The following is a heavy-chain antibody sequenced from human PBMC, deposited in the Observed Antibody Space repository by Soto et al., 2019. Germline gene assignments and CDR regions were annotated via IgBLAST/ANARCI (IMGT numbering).Heavy chain of an antibody. J-gene: IGHJ4*02. Sequence: GGSLRLSCAGSGFTFSSYTMSWVRQAPGKGLEWVSAISGSGGSTYYADSVKGRFTISRDNSKNTLYLQMNSLRAEDTAVYYCAKNRRYFDWLAPPDYWGQGTLVTVSS. CDR1: GFTFSSYT. D-gene: IGHD3-9*01. V-gene: IGHV3-23*01. CDR3: AKNRRYFDWLAPPDY. CDR2: ISGSGGST.